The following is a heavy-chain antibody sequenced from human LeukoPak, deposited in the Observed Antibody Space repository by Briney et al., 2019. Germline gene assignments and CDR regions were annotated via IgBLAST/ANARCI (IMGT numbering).Heavy chain of an antibody. Sequence: SETLSLXCTVSGGSISSYYWSWIRQPPGKGLEWIGYIYYSGSTNYNPSLKSRVTISVDTSKNQFSLKLSSVTAADTAVYYCARNVDDFWSGYFTYWGQGTLVTVSS. CDR2: IYYSGST. D-gene: IGHD3-3*01. CDR1: GGSISSYY. CDR3: ARNVDDFWSGYFTY. J-gene: IGHJ4*02. V-gene: IGHV4-59*01.